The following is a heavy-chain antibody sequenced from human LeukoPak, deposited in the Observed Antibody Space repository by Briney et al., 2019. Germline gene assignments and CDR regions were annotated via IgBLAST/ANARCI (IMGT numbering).Heavy chain of an antibody. V-gene: IGHV4-59*12. Sequence: KPSETLSLTCTVSGGSISSYYWSWIRQPPGKGLEWIGYIYYSGSTNYNPSLKSRVTISVDTSKNQFSLKLSSVTAADTAVYYCAREGFLSPYNWFDPWGQGTLVTVSS. CDR1: GGSISSYY. J-gene: IGHJ5*02. CDR3: AREGFLSPYNWFDP. CDR2: IYYSGST. D-gene: IGHD3-3*01.